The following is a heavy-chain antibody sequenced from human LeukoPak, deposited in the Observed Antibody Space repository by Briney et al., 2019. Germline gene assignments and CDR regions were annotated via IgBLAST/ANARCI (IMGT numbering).Heavy chain of an antibody. D-gene: IGHD3-3*01. CDR3: AGGPGFLIDC. J-gene: IGHJ4*02. CDR2: ISSTSTSM. CDR1: GFNFQSYH. V-gene: IGHV3-21*01. Sequence: GGSLRLSCTTSGFNFQSYHMNWVRQAPGKGPEWVSSISSTSTSMFYADSVKGRFTISRDNAKNSLYLQMNSLRAEDTAVYYCAGGPGFLIDCWGQGTLVTVSS.